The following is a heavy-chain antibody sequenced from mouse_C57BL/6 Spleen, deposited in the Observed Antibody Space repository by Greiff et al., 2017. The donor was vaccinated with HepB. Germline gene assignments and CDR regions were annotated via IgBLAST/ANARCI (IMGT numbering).Heavy chain of an antibody. CDR1: GYTFTDYN. CDR3: AREGDYGSLDY. D-gene: IGHD1-1*01. CDR2: INPNNGGT. Sequence: EVQLQQSGPELVKPGASVKIPCKASGYTFTDYNMDWVKQSHGKSLEWIGDINPNNGGTIYNQKFKGKATLTVDKSSSTAYMELRSLTSEDTAVYYGAREGDYGSLDYWGQGTTLTVSS. V-gene: IGHV1-18*01. J-gene: IGHJ2*01.